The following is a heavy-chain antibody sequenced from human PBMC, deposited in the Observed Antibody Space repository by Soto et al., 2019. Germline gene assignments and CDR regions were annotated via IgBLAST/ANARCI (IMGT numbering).Heavy chain of an antibody. Sequence: GGSLRLSCAASGFTFSSYGMHWVRQAPGKGLEWVAVISYDGSNKYYADSVKGRFTISRDNSKNTLYLQMNSLRAEDTAVYYCAKLGGLGCSGGSCHKGEPRTNDYWGQGTLVTVSS. CDR3: AKLGGLGCSGGSCHKGEPRTNDY. J-gene: IGHJ4*02. V-gene: IGHV3-30*18. CDR1: GFTFSSYG. D-gene: IGHD2-15*01. CDR2: ISYDGSNK.